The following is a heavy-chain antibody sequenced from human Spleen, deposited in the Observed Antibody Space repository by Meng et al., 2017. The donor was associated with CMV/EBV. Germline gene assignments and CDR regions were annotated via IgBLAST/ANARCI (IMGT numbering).Heavy chain of an antibody. D-gene: IGHD2-2*01. V-gene: IGHV4-34*01. CDR2: INHSGST. Sequence: GSFSGYYWSWIRQPPGKGPEWIGEINHSGSTNYNPSLKSRVTISVDTSKNQFSLKLSSVTAADTAVYYCARNTEDIVVVPAAMGFDYWGQGTLVTVSS. CDR3: ARNTEDIVVVPAAMGFDY. J-gene: IGHJ4*02. CDR1: GSFSGYY.